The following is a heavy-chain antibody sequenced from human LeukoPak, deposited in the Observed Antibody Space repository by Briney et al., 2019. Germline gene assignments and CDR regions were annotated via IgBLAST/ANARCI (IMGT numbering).Heavy chain of an antibody. Sequence: PGGSLRLSCAASGFTFSSYSMNWVRQAPGKGLEWVSSISSSSSYIYYADSVKGRFTISRDNAKNSLYLQMNSLRAEDTAVYYCARSDSSSWFTPHPLDYWGQGTLVTVSS. CDR1: GFTFSSYS. J-gene: IGHJ4*02. CDR2: ISSSSSYI. CDR3: ARSDSSSWFTPHPLDY. V-gene: IGHV3-21*01. D-gene: IGHD6-13*01.